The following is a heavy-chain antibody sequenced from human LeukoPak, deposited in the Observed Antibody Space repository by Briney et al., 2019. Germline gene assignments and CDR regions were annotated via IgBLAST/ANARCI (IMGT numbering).Heavy chain of an antibody. V-gene: IGHV3-66*01. CDR1: GLIVSSNY. CDR3: ARDRYYDSSGYSSYYFDY. CDR2: IYSGGST. D-gene: IGHD3-22*01. Sequence: GGSLRLSCAASGLIVSSNYMSWVRQAPGRGLEWVSVIYSGGSTYYADSVKGRFTISRDNSKNTLYLQMNSLRAEDTAAYYCARDRYYDSSGYSSYYFDYWGQGTLVTVSS. J-gene: IGHJ4*02.